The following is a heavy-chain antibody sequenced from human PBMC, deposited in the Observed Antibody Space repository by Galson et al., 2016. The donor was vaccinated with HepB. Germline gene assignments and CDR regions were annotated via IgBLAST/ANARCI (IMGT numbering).Heavy chain of an antibody. V-gene: IGHV3-53*01. CDR1: GFSVSDDY. Sequence: SLRLSCAASGFSVSDDYMSWVRQAPGKGLEWVSIIYSDGRTYYADSVKGRFTISRDSTRNTLYLQMNSLSPDDTAVYYCARDTSSNMRADYWGQGTRVTVSS. J-gene: IGHJ4*02. D-gene: IGHD3-16*01. CDR2: IYSDGRT. CDR3: ARDTSSNMRADY.